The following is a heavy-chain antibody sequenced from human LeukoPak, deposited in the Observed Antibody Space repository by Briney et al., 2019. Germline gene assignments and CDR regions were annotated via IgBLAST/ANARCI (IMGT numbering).Heavy chain of an antibody. CDR1: GGSISSYY. J-gene: IGHJ4*02. V-gene: IGHV4-59*01. CDR3: ARDRIAAAGPFDY. CDR2: IYYSGST. Sequence: KPSETLSLTCTVSGGSISSYYWSWIRQPPGKGLEWIGYIYYSGSTNYNPSLKSRVTISVDTSKNQFSLKLSSVTAADTAVYYCARDRIAAAGPFDYWGQGTLVTVSS. D-gene: IGHD6-13*01.